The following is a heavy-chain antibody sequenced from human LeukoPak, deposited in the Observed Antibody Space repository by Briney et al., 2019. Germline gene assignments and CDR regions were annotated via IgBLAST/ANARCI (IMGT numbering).Heavy chain of an antibody. Sequence: SETLSLTCTVSGGSISNYYWSWIRQPAGKGLEWIGRTYTSGSTKYNPSLKSRVTMSVDTSKNQFSLKLSSVTAADTAVYYCARGGGRCTNGLCYGGYYYYCYMDVWGKGTTVTVSS. D-gene: IGHD2-8*01. V-gene: IGHV4-4*07. CDR3: ARGGGRCTNGLCYGGYYYYCYMDV. CDR2: TYTSGST. CDR1: GGSISNYY. J-gene: IGHJ6*03.